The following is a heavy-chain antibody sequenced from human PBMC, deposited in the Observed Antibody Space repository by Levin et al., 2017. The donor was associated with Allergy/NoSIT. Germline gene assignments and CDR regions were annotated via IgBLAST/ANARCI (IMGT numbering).Heavy chain of an antibody. V-gene: IGHV4-34*01. Sequence: KSSETLSLTCAVYGGSFSGYYWSWIRQPPGKGLEWLGEINYSGSTNYNPSLKSRVTISVDTSKHQFSLKLSSVTAADRAVYYCARGRGYYGSGSSFVGWFDPWGQGTLVTVSS. CDR1: GGSFSGYY. CDR3: ARGRGYYGSGSSFVGWFDP. D-gene: IGHD3-10*01. J-gene: IGHJ5*02. CDR2: INYSGST.